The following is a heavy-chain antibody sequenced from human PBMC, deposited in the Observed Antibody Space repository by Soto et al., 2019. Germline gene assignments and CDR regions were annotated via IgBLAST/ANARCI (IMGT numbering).Heavy chain of an antibody. CDR2: ISGSGGST. J-gene: IGHJ4*02. Sequence: GGSLRLSCAASGFTFSSYAMSWVRQAPGKGLEWVSAISGSGGSTYYADSVKGRFTISRDNAKNSLFLQMDNLRAEDTAVYHCARDGYWGRGTLVTVSS. V-gene: IGHV3-23*01. CDR1: GFTFSSYA. CDR3: ARDGY.